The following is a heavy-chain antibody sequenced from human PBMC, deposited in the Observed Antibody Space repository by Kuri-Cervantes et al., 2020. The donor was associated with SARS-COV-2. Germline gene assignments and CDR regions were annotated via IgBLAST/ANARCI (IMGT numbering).Heavy chain of an antibody. Sequence: SETLSLTCAYYGESFSGYYWNWVRQPPGKGLEWIGEVNHSGSTNYNSSLKSRVTMSVDTSTKQFSLNLNSVTAADTAVYYCARDKFEMATIPDAFDIWGQGTMVTVSS. D-gene: IGHD5-24*01. CDR3: ARDKFEMATIPDAFDI. CDR2: VNHSGST. J-gene: IGHJ3*02. CDR1: GESFSGYY. V-gene: IGHV4-34*01.